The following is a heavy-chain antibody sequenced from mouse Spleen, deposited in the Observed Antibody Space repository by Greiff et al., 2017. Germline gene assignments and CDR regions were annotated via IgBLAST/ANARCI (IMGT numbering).Heavy chain of an antibody. CDR3: TRWPLFDY. Sequence: VKLMESGAELVRPGASVTLSCKASGYTFTDYEMHWVKQTPVHGLEWIGAIDPETGGTAYNQKFKGKAILTADKSSSTAYMELRSLTSEDSAVYYCTRWPLFDYWGQGTTLTVSS. V-gene: IGHV1-15*01. CDR2: IDPETGGT. J-gene: IGHJ2*01. CDR1: GYTFTDYE.